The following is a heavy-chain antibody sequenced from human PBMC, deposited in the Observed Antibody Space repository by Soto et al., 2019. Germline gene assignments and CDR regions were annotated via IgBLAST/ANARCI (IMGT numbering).Heavy chain of an antibody. V-gene: IGHV2-26*01. CDR3: ARIIYYYGSGSYYHSLSLLYFDY. CDR2: IFSNDEK. CDR1: GFSLSNARMG. Sequence: QVTLKESGPVLVKPTETLTLTCTVSGFSLSNARMGVSWIRQTRGKALEWLAHIFSNDEKSYSTSLKSRLTISKDTSKSQVVLTMTNMDPVDTATYYCARIIYYYGSGSYYHSLSLLYFDYWGQGTLVPVSS. D-gene: IGHD3-10*01. J-gene: IGHJ4*02.